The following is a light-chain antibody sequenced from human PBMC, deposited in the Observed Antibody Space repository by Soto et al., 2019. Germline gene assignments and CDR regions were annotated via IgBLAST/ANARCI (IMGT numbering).Light chain of an antibody. CDR2: AAS. Sequence: DIQMPQSPSSLSASVGDRVTITCRASQDIRSDLGWVQQKPGKAPKLLIYAASTLESGVPSRFSGSRSGTEFTLTISSLQPEDFATYYCIQHNSYPFTVGPGTKVDIK. J-gene: IGKJ3*01. CDR1: QDIRSD. V-gene: IGKV1-17*01. CDR3: IQHNSYPFT.